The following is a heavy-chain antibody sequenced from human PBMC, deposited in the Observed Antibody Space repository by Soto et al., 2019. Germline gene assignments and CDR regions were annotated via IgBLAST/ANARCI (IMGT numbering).Heavy chain of an antibody. D-gene: IGHD2-15*01. J-gene: IGHJ6*02. CDR3: ARGVVLGTPRPYYYYYGMHV. Sequence: QVQLVQSGAEVKKPGSSVKVSCKASGGTFSSYAISWVRQAPGQGLEWMGGIIPIFGTANYAQKFQGRVTITADESTSTAYMELSSLRSEDTAVYYCARGVVLGTPRPYYYYYGMHVWGQGTTVTVSS. CDR1: GGTFSSYA. CDR2: IIPIFGTA. V-gene: IGHV1-69*12.